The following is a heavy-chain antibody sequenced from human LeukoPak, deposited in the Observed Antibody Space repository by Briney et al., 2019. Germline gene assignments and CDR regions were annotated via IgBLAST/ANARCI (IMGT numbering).Heavy chain of an antibody. CDR2: TSSGGDYT. CDR3: AKDRPNYYESNGHYYRRDGDS. V-gene: IGHV3-23*01. J-gene: IGHJ5*01. Sequence: GGSLRLSCAASGFTFSIYAMSWVRQAPGKGLEWVSSTSSGGDYTYYAGSVKGRSTISRDNSKNTLYLQMNSLRAEDTATYYCAKDRPNYYESNGHYYRRDGDSWGQGTLVTVSS. CDR1: GFTFSIYA. D-gene: IGHD3-22*01.